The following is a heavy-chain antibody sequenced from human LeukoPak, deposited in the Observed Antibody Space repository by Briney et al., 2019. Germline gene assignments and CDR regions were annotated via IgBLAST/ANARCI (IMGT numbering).Heavy chain of an antibody. CDR3: ARGATNYYDSSGYYYDWYFDL. J-gene: IGHJ2*01. CDR2: INHSGST. V-gene: IGHV4-34*01. D-gene: IGHD3-22*01. CDR1: GGSVSGYY. Sequence: SDTLSLTCAVYGGSVSGYYWCWIRQPQGKGLEWMGEINHSGSTNYNPSLKSRVSISVDTSKNQFSLKLSSVTAADTAVYYCARGATNYYDSSGYYYDWYFDLWGRGTLVTVPS.